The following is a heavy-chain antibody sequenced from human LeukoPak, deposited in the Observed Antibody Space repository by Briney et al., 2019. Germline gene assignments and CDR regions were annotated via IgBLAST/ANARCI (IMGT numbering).Heavy chain of an antibody. V-gene: IGHV1-69*13. J-gene: IGHJ4*02. CDR2: IIPIFGTA. D-gene: IGHD1-26*01. CDR1: GGTFSSYA. CDR3: ARGRYVDADSGYVDY. Sequence: SVKVSCKASGGTFSSYAISWVRQAPGQGLEWMGGIIPIFGTANYAQKFQGRVTITADESTSTAYMELRSLRSDDTAVYYCARGRYVDADSGYVDYWGQGTLVTVSS.